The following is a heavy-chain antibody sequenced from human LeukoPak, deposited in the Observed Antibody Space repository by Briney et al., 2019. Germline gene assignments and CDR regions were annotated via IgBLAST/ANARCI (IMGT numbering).Heavy chain of an antibody. D-gene: IGHD4-23*01. V-gene: IGHV4-38-2*02. CDR1: GYSIMSTFY. Sequence: PSETLPLTCTVSGYSIMSTFYWGWIRQSPGKGLEWIGNVYHSGTTYSNPSLRSRVSISVDTSKNQFSLKLSSVTAADTAIYYCARVSDDEHGGNSGAVYFESWGQGTVVTVSS. CDR2: VYHSGTT. CDR3: ARVSDDEHGGNSGAVYFES. J-gene: IGHJ4*02.